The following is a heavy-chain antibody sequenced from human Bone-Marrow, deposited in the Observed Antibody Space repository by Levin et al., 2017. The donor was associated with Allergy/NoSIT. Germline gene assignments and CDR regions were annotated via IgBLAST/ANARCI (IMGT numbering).Heavy chain of an antibody. CDR2: TSYDGSESNK. Sequence: GESLKISCAASGFTFNRYGMHWVRQAPGQGLEWLAVTSYDGSESNKYYVHSVRGRLTISRDNSKNTLYLQIKSLRPEDTAVYYCARARSSGSFDYWGQGTLVTVSS. CDR1: GFTFNRYG. D-gene: IGHD6-19*01. CDR3: ARARSSGSFDY. V-gene: IGHV3-30*03. J-gene: IGHJ4*02.